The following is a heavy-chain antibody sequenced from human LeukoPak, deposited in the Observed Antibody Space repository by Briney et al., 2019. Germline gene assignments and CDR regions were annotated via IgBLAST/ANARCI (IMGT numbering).Heavy chain of an antibody. CDR1: GFTFSSYA. J-gene: IGHJ4*02. D-gene: IGHD6-19*01. CDR2: ISGSGGST. CDR3: AARGAVAGSYYFDY. Sequence: GGSLRLSCAASGFTFSSYAMSWVRQAPGKGLEWVSVISGSGGSTHYADSVKGRFTISRDNSKNTLYLQMNSLRAEDTAVYYCAARGAVAGSYYFDYWGQGSLVSVSS. V-gene: IGHV3-23*01.